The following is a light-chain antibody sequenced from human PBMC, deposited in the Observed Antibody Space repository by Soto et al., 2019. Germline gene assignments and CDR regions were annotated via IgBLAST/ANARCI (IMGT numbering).Light chain of an antibody. CDR2: NTT. Sequence: QTVVTQEPSFSVSPGGTVILTCGLTSGSVSTSYYPSWYQQSPGLAPRTLIYNTTTRSSGVPDRFSGSKSGTSVSLAIAGLQAEDEGDYYCQSYDNILSAVVFGGGTKLTVL. J-gene: IGLJ2*01. CDR3: QSYDNILSAVV. CDR1: SGSVSTSYY. V-gene: IGLV8-61*01.